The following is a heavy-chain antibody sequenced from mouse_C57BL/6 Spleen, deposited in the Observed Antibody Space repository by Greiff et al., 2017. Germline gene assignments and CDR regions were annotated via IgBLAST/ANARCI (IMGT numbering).Heavy chain of an antibody. D-gene: IGHD1-1*01. CDR1: GFNIKDDY. J-gene: IGHJ3*01. V-gene: IGHV14-4*01. CDR2: IDPENGDT. Sequence: VQLQQSGAELVRPGASVKLSCTASGFNIKDDYMHWVKQRPEQGLEWIGWIDPENGDTEYASKFQGTATITADTSSNTAYLQLSSLTSEDTAVYYCTTQTYGAYWGQGTLVTVSA. CDR3: TTQTYGAY.